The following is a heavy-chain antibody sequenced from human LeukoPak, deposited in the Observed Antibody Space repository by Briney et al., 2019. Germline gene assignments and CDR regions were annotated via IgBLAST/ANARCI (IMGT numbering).Heavy chain of an antibody. D-gene: IGHD1-26*01. J-gene: IGHJ4*02. CDR2: ISSSGTYI. CDR3: VRDRGSYRPIDY. V-gene: IGHV3-21*01. Sequence: WGSLRLSCAASTFTFSSYNMNWVRQAPGKGLEWVSSISSSGTYIYYRDSVKGRFTISRDNAENSLYLEMNSLRVEDTAIYYCVRDRGSYRPIDYWGQGTLVTVSS. CDR1: TFTFSSYN.